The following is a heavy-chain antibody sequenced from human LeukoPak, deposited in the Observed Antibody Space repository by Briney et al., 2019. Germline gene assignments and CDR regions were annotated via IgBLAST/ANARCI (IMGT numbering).Heavy chain of an antibody. CDR1: GGSISSYY. V-gene: IGHV4-59*01. D-gene: IGHD3-22*01. CDR3: ARWRSSAHYWDS. CDR2: IYYSGST. J-gene: IGHJ4*02. Sequence: SETLSLTCTVSGGSISSYYWSWIRQPPGKGLEWIGYIYYSGSTNYNPSLKSRVTISVDTSKNQFSLKLSSVTAADTAVYYCARWRSSAHYWDSWGQGTLVTVSS.